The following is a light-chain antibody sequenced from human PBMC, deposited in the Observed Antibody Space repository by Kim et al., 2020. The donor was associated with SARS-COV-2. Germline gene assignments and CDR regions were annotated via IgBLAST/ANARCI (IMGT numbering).Light chain of an antibody. J-gene: IGKJ2*01. V-gene: IGKV1-39*01. CDR1: QNIATY. Sequence: DIQMTQSPSSLSASVGDRVNITCRTSQNIATYLHWYQQKPGKAPNLLIYASSSLESGVPSRFSGSGSDRFHSHIAGLQPEDFATYYCQQSYTLPYTFGQGTKLEI. CDR3: QQSYTLPYT. CDR2: ASS.